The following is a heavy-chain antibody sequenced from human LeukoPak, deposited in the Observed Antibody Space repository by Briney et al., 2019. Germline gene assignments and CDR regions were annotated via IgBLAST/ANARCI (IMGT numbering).Heavy chain of an antibody. D-gene: IGHD6-19*01. CDR1: GFTVSSNY. CDR2: IYSGGGT. CDR3: ARDSSGWYYFDY. Sequence: GGSLRLSCAASGFTVSSNYMSRVRQAPGKGLEWVSVIYSGGGTDYADSVKGRFTISRDTFKNTLYLQMNSLRAEDTAMNYCARDSSGWYYFDYWGQGTLVTVSS. V-gene: IGHV3-53*01. J-gene: IGHJ4*02.